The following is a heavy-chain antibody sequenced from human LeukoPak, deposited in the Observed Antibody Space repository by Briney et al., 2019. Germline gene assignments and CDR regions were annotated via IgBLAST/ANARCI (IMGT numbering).Heavy chain of an antibody. D-gene: IGHD2-2*01. J-gene: IGHJ4*02. Sequence: SKTLSLTCAVYGGSFSGYYWSWIRQPPGKGLEWIGEINHSGGTNYNPSLKSRVTISVDTSKNQFSLKLSSVTAADTAVYYCARETRVPAAISPRTYYFDYWGQGTLVTVSS. CDR3: ARETRVPAAISPRTYYFDY. CDR1: GGSFSGYY. V-gene: IGHV4-34*01. CDR2: INHSGGT.